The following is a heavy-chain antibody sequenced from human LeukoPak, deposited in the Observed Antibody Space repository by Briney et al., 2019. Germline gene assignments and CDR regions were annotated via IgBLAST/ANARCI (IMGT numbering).Heavy chain of an antibody. V-gene: IGHV4-30-4*01. CDR3: ARVPRFSSDWIEYRIFDY. CDR1: GGSISSGSYY. D-gene: IGHD6-19*01. Sequence: SETLSLTCTVSGGSISSGSYYWSWIPQPPGKGLEWIGYIHFIGDTYYNPSLKSRVTISVDTSKNQFSLKLSTVTAADTAVYYCARVPRFSSDWIEYRIFDYWGQGTLVTVSS. J-gene: IGHJ4*02. CDR2: IHFIGDT.